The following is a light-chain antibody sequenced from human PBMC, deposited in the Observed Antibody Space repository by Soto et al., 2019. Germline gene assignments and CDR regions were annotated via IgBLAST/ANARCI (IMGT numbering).Light chain of an antibody. J-gene: IGLJ1*01. CDR1: TSDVGGYNY. CDR3: SSYTISNTLPFV. V-gene: IGLV2-14*01. CDR2: EVT. Sequence: LTQPRSVSGSPGQSVTISCTGTTSDVGGYNYVSWYQQHPGKAPKLLIYEVTHRPSGVSNRFSGSKSGNTASLTISGLQAEDEADYYCSSYTISNTLPFVFGTGTKVTVL.